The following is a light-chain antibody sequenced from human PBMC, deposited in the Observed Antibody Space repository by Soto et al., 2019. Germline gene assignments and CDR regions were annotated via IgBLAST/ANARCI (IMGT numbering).Light chain of an antibody. V-gene: IGLV6-57*04. Sequence: NFMLTQPHSVSESPGKTVIISCTRSSGRIASNYVQWYQQRPGSAPTTVIYEDNQRPSGVPDRFSGSIDRSSNSASLTISGLKTEDEADYYCQSYDSRNVVFGGGTKLTVL. CDR1: SGRIASNY. CDR3: QSYDSRNVV. CDR2: EDN. J-gene: IGLJ3*02.